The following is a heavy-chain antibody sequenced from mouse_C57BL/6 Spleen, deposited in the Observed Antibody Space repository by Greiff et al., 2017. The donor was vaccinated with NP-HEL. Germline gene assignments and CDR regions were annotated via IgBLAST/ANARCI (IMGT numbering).Heavy chain of an antibody. CDR1: GYAFSSYW. Sequence: QVQLQQSGAELVKPGASVKISCKASGYAFSSYWMNWVKQRPGKGLEWIGQIYPGDGDTNYNGKFKGKATLTADKSSSTAYMQLSSLTSEDSAVYFCAYGYDSYYYAMDYWGQGTSVTVSS. D-gene: IGHD2-2*01. CDR2: IYPGDGDT. J-gene: IGHJ4*01. V-gene: IGHV1-80*01. CDR3: AYGYDSYYYAMDY.